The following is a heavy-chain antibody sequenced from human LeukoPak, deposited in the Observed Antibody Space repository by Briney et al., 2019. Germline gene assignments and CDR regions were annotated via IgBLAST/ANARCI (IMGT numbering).Heavy chain of an antibody. CDR3: ARGVYGYYFDY. CDR2: IYYSGST. Sequence: PSETLSLTCTVSGGSISSYYWSWIRQPPGKGLEWIGYIYYSGSTNYNPSLKSRVTISVDTSKNQFSLKLSSVTAADTAVYYCARGVYGYYFDYWGQGTLVTVSS. CDR1: GGSISSYY. J-gene: IGHJ4*02. V-gene: IGHV4-59*12. D-gene: IGHD3-10*01.